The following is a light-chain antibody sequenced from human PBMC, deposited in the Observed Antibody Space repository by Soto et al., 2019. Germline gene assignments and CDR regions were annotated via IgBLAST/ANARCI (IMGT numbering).Light chain of an antibody. V-gene: IGKV3-15*01. Sequence: EIVMTQSPATLSVSPGERATLTCRASQSVSSNLAWYQQKPGQAPRLLIYSASTRHTGIPARFSGSGSGTEYNFTLSSSQSQDVDFYYYQQYNNWPTPGTFGQGTKVEIK. CDR2: SAS. J-gene: IGKJ1*01. CDR1: QSVSSN. CDR3: QQYNNWPTPGT.